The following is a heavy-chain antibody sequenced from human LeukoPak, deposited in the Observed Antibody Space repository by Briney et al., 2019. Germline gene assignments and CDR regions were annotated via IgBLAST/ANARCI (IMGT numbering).Heavy chain of an antibody. D-gene: IGHD3-3*01. V-gene: IGHV3-7*01. J-gene: IGHJ6*03. CDR2: KKQDGSKK. CDR3: ARGYYDFWSGYSLYYYYYYYMDV. Sequence: GGPLRLSCPASGFTLSSYWMSWFRKAPGKGLEWVAKKKQDGSKKYYVDSVKGRFTISRDNAKNSLYLQMNSLRAEDTAVYYCARGYYDFWSGYSLYYYYYYYMDVWGKGTTVTVSS. CDR1: GFTLSSYW.